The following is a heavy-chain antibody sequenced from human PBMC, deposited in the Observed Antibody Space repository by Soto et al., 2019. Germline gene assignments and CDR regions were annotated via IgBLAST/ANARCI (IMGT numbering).Heavy chain of an antibody. CDR3: ARGPSYSDSYFDH. CDR2: ISYDGNNK. V-gene: IGHV3-30*03. Sequence: PGGSLRLSCAASEFTFSNYAMHWVRQAPGKGLQWLAVISYDGNNKYYADSVEGRFTISRDNPKNTVYLQMNSLRLEDTAVYYRARGPSYSDSYFDHWGQGTLVTVSS. D-gene: IGHD4-17*01. CDR1: EFTFSNYA. J-gene: IGHJ4*02.